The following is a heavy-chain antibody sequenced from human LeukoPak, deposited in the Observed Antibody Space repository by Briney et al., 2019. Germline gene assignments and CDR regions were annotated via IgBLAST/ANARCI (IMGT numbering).Heavy chain of an antibody. V-gene: IGHV3-7*01. D-gene: IGHD2-2*01. J-gene: IGHJ4*02. CDR3: GRDRVVPAATFY. CDR2: INQLGNEK. Sequence: GGSLRLSCAASGFTFSSYWMSWIRQAPGRGLEWVANINQLGNEKNYVDSVNGRFTIFRNNVDDSLYLEMNSLRVEDTAVYYCGRDRVVPAATFYWGQGVLVTVSS. CDR1: GFTFSSYW.